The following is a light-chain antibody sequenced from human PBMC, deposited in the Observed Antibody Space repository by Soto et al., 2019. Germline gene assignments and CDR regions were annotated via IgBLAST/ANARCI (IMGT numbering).Light chain of an antibody. V-gene: IGKV3D-20*02. CDR3: QQRSNWTIT. J-gene: IGKJ5*01. CDR1: QSVSSSY. CDR2: GAS. Sequence: IVLTHSPAILPLSPCDRATLSFSASQSVSSSYLAWYQHKPGQAPRLLIHGASSRVTGIPDRFSGSGSGTDFTLTISRLEPEDFAVYYCQQRSNWTITFGQGTRLE.